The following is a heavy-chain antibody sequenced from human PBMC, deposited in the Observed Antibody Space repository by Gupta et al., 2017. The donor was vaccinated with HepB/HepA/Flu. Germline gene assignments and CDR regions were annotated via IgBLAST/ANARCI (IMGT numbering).Heavy chain of an antibody. J-gene: IGHJ4*02. CDR2: IIPILGIT. V-gene: IGHV1-69*04. D-gene: IGHD5-24*01. CDR3: ARADSWHNSDADY. Sequence: QDQLVQSGAVVKRPGSSVTVSCKASGDPLSNYAFTWVRQAPGQGLEWMGRIIPILGITNYARKFQDRVTITADKSTSTAYMELTSLQSEDTAVYYCARADSWHNSDADYWGQGTLVTVSS. CDR1: GDPLSNYA.